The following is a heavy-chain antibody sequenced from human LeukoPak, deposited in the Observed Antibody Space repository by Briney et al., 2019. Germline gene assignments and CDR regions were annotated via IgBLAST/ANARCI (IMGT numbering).Heavy chain of an antibody. Sequence: TSETLSLTCAVYGGSFSGYYWSWIRQPPGKGLEWIGEINHSGSTNYNPSLKSRVTISVDTSKNQFSLKLSSVTAADTAVYYCARERVNGTGYYYRRYFDSWGQGTLVTVSS. CDR2: INHSGST. D-gene: IGHD3-22*01. CDR3: ARERVNGTGYYYRRYFDS. CDR1: GGSFSGYY. J-gene: IGHJ4*02. V-gene: IGHV4-34*01.